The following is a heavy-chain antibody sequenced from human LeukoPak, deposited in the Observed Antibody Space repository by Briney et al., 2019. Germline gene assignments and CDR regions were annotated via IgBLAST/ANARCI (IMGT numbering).Heavy chain of an antibody. V-gene: IGHV3-7*01. CDR1: VFTFSSYS. CDR3: ARDGVRDGLYFDR. J-gene: IGHJ4*02. D-gene: IGHD5-24*01. CDR2: INQDGSEK. Sequence: PGGSLRLSCAASVFTFSSYSMNWVRQAPGKGVEWVASINQDGSEKYYLDSVKGRFTISRDNAKNSLYLQMNSLRDEDTAVYSCARDGVRDGLYFDRWGQGTLVTVSS.